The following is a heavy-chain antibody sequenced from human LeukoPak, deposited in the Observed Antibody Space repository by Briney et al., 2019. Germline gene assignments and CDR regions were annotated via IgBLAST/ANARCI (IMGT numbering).Heavy chain of an antibody. J-gene: IGHJ4*02. Sequence: SETLSLTCAVYGGSFSGYYWSWIRQPPGKGLEWIGEINHSGSTNYNPSLKSRVTISVDTSKNQFFLKLSSVTAADTAVYYCARHDYGDDDYWGQGTLVTVSS. D-gene: IGHD4-17*01. CDR1: GGSFSGYY. CDR3: ARHDYGDDDY. CDR2: INHSGST. V-gene: IGHV4-34*01.